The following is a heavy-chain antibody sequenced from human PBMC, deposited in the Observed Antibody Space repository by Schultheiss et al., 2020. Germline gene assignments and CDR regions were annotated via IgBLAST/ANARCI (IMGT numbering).Heavy chain of an antibody. V-gene: IGHV4-34*01. J-gene: IGHJ6*03. Sequence: SETLSLTCTVSGGSISNYYWSWIRQPPGKGLEWIGEINHSGSTNYNPSLKSRVTISVDTSKNQFSLKLSSVTAADTAVYYCARGTVTTGGYYYYMDVWGKGTTVTGYS. CDR1: GGSISNYY. D-gene: IGHD4-17*01. CDR2: INHSGST. CDR3: ARGTVTTGGYYYYMDV.